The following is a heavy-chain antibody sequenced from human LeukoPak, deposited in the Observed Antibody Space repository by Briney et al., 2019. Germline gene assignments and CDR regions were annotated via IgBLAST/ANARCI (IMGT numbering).Heavy chain of an antibody. D-gene: IGHD3-22*01. J-gene: IGHJ5*02. CDR1: GGSISSGDYY. CDR3: ARGDYDSSGYYFPNWFDP. V-gene: IGHV4-30-4*01. Sequence: PSQTLSLTCTVSGGSISSGDYYWSWIRQPPGKGLEWIGYIYYSGSTYYNPSLKSRVTISVDTSKNQFSLKLSSVTAADTAVYYCARGDYDSSGYYFPNWFDPWGQGTLVTVSS. CDR2: IYYSGST.